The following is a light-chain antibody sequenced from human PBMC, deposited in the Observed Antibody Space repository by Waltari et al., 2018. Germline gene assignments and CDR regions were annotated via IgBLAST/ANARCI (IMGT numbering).Light chain of an antibody. CDR1: STSAGYVDS. Sequence: QSALTHPSSVSVSPGHSVTIPCTRYSTSAGYVDSVTWYPQTPGKAPQLLIYVLCNQPSGVSNRFSGSKSGYTASLTISGLQAEDEADYFCSSYTGTSPVAFGGGTKVTVL. CDR3: SSYTGTSPVA. CDR2: VLC. V-gene: IGLV2-14*01. J-gene: IGLJ2*01.